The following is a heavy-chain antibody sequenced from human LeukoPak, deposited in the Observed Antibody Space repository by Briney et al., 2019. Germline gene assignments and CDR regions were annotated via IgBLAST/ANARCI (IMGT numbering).Heavy chain of an antibody. J-gene: IGHJ6*02. D-gene: IGHD6-13*01. V-gene: IGHV3-33*01. CDR3: ARDWYSSSWGMDV. CDR2: IWYDGSNK. CDR1: GFTFSSYG. Sequence: GGSLRLSCAASGFTFSSYGMHWVRQAPGKGLEWVAVIWYDGSNKYYADSVKGRFTISRDNSKNTLYLQMNSLRAEDTAVYYCARDWYSSSWGMDVWGQGTTVTVSS.